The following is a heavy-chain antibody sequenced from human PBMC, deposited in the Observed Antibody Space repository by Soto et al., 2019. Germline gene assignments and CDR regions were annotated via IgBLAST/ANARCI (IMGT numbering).Heavy chain of an antibody. Sequence: GGSLRLSCAASGFTFSDYYMSWIRQTPGKGLEWVSYISSSSSYTNSADSVKGRFTISRDNAKNSLYLQMNSLRAEDTAVYYCARTNGIVGAILDYWGQGTLVTVSS. CDR1: GFTFSDYY. V-gene: IGHV3-11*06. CDR3: ARTNGIVGAILDY. D-gene: IGHD1-26*01. CDR2: ISSSSSYT. J-gene: IGHJ4*02.